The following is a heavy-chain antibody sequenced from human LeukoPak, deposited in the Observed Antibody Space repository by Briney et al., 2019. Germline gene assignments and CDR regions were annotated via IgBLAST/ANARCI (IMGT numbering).Heavy chain of an antibody. J-gene: IGHJ4*02. Sequence: PGGSLRLSCAASGFTFDDYGMNWVRQAPGEGLEWVSGIRDGGSTSYADSVKGRFTISRDNSKNTLYLQMNSLRAEDTAVYYCAATSGYDFPDYWGQGTLVTVSS. D-gene: IGHD5-12*01. CDR3: AATSGYDFPDY. V-gene: IGHV3-20*04. CDR2: IRDGGST. CDR1: GFTFDDYG.